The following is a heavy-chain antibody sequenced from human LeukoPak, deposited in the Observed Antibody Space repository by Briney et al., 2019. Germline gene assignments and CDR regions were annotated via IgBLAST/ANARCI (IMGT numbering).Heavy chain of an antibody. J-gene: IGHJ6*03. V-gene: IGHV1-18*01. CDR3: ARGGGYCSGGSCYGGDYYYYYMDV. CDR2: ISAYNGNT. D-gene: IGHD2-15*01. CDR1: GYTFTSYG. Sequence: ASVKVSCXASGYTFTSYGISWVRRAPGQGLEWMGWISAYNGNTNYAQKLQGRVTMTTDTSTSTAYMELRSLRSDDTAVYYCARGGGYCSGGSCYGGDYYYYYMDVWGKGTTVTVSS.